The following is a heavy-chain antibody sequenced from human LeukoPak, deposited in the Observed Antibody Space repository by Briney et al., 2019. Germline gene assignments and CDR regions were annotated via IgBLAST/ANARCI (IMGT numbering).Heavy chain of an antibody. CDR3: ARRAARSPYFDY. D-gene: IGHD6-6*01. Sequence: GGSLILSCAASGFTFSDYYMNWIRQAPGKGLEWVSYISSSASTIYYADSVKGRFTISRDNAKNSLFLQMNSLRAEDTAVYYCARRAARSPYFDYWGQGILVTVSS. J-gene: IGHJ4*02. V-gene: IGHV3-11*04. CDR1: GFTFSDYY. CDR2: ISSSASTI.